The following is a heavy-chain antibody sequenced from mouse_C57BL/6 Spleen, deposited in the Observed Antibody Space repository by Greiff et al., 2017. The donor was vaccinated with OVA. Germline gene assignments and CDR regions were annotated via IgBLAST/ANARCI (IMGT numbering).Heavy chain of an antibody. V-gene: IGHV1-22*01. CDR3: AREGVLRPFAY. CDR2: INPNNGGT. CDR1: GYTFTDYN. Sequence: EVQLQQSGPELVKPGASVKMSCKASGYTFTDYNMHWVKQSHGKSLEWIGYINPNNGGTSYNQKFKGKATLTVNKSSSTAYMQLRSLTSEDSAVYYCAREGVLRPFAYWGQGTLVTVSA. D-gene: IGHD2-4*01. J-gene: IGHJ3*01.